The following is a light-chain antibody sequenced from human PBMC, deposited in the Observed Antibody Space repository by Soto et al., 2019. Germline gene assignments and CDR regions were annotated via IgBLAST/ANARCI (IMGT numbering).Light chain of an antibody. CDR1: QRVTSRY. CDR2: GAS. CDR3: QYYGASPRA. J-gene: IGKJ1*01. V-gene: IGKV3-20*01. Sequence: EIVLTQSPGTLSSSPGERATLSCRASQRVTSRYLAWYQQKPGQAPRLLIYGASTMATGIPDRFGGSGSGTDFTLTISRLDPDDFAVYYCQYYGASPRAFGQGTKIDIK.